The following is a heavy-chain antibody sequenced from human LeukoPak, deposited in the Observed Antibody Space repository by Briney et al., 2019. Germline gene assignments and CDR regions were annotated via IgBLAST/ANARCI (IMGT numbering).Heavy chain of an antibody. Sequence: PARSLRLSCTASRFTFGDYALSWVRQAPGQGLEGVGFIRSNAYGGTTEYAASVKGKFTISIDDSKSIAYLQMNRLKTEDTAVYYCTRDSMRFLEWLSTPDYFDYWGQGTLVTVSS. CDR2: IRSNAYGGTT. V-gene: IGHV3-49*04. D-gene: IGHD3-3*01. CDR3: TRDSMRFLEWLSTPDYFDY. CDR1: RFTFGDYA. J-gene: IGHJ4*02.